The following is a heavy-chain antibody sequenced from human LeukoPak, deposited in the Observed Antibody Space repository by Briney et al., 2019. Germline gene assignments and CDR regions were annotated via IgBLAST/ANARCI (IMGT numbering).Heavy chain of an antibody. CDR2: ISYDGSNK. CDR1: GFTFSSYA. J-gene: IGHJ3*02. V-gene: IGHV3-30-3*01. CDR3: ARTSYDTSANYYIRAFDI. D-gene: IGHD3-22*01. Sequence: GGSLRLSCAASGFTFSSYAMHWVRQAPGKGLEWVAVISYDGSNKYYADSVKGRFTISRDNSKNTLYLQMNSLRAEDTAVYYCARTSYDTSANYYIRAFDIWGQGTMVTVSS.